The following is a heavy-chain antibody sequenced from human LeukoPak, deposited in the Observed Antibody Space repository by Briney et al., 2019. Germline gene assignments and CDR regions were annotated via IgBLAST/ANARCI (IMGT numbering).Heavy chain of an antibody. CDR1: GYTFTSYY. D-gene: IGHD5-18*01. J-gene: IGHJ4*02. CDR3: ARSAIQLWFLDY. V-gene: IGHV1-46*03. CDR2: INPSGGST. Sequence: GASVKVSYKASGYTFTSYYMHWVRQAPGQGLEWMGIINPSGGSTSYAQKFQGRVTMTRDTSTSTVYMELSSLRSEDTAVYYCARSAIQLWFLDYWGQGSLVTVSS.